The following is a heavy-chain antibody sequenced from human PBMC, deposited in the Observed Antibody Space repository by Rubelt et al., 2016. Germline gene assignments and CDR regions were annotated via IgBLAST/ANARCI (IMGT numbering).Heavy chain of an antibody. J-gene: IGHJ1*01. CDR3: ANEGYSSGWYLLPAEYFQH. V-gene: IGHV3-23*01. CDR1: GFTFSSYA. Sequence: EVQLLESGGGLVQPGGSLRLSCAASGFTFSSYAMSWVRQAPGKGLEGVSAISGSGGRTYYAASVKGRFNISRDNYQHTLVLQMNSLRAEDTAVYYCANEGYSSGWYLLPAEYFQHWGQGTLVTVSS. CDR2: ISGSGGRT. D-gene: IGHD6-19*01.